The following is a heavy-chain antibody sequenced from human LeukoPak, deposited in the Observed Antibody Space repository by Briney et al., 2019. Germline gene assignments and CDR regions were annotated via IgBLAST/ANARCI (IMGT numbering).Heavy chain of an antibody. J-gene: IGHJ4*02. CDR1: GYSLTTYW. V-gene: IGHV5-51*01. Sequence: GESLKLSCKGSGYSLTTYWIGWVRQMPGKCLEWMGIIYPGDSETRYSPSFEGQVALSADKSITTAYLQWSSLQASDTAMYYCARLSGDGYNSLDSWGQGTLVTVSS. CDR2: IYPGDSET. CDR3: ARLSGDGYNSLDS. D-gene: IGHD5-24*01.